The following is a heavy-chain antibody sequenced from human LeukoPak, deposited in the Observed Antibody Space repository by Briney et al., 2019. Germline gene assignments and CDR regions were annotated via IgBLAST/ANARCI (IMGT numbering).Heavy chain of an antibody. Sequence: GGSLRLSRAASGFTFSIYEMNWVRQAPGKGLEWVSYISSGGTTIYYADSVKGRFTISRDNAKNSLYLQMNTLRAEDTAVYYCARAMGYSSGQNWFDPWGQGTLVSVSS. J-gene: IGHJ5*02. D-gene: IGHD6-19*01. CDR1: GFTFSIYE. CDR2: ISSGGTTI. V-gene: IGHV3-48*03. CDR3: ARAMGYSSGQNWFDP.